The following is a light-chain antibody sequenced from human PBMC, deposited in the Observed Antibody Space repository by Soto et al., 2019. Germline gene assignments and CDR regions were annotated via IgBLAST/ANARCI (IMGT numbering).Light chain of an antibody. J-gene: IGKJ1*01. V-gene: IGKV1-6*01. CDR2: AAS. CDR1: QGIRND. Sequence: AIQMTQSPSSLSASEGDRVTITCRASQGIRNDLGWYQQKPGKAPKLLIYAASSLQSGVPSRFSGSGSGTDFTLTISSLQPEVFATYYCLQDCNYPWTFGQGTKVEIK. CDR3: LQDCNYPWT.